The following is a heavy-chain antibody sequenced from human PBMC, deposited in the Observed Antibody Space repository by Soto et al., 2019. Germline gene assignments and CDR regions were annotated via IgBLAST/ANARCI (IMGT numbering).Heavy chain of an antibody. V-gene: IGHV1-69*01. J-gene: IGHJ3*02. Sequence: QVQLVQSGAEVKKPGSSVKVSCTASGGTFSSYAISWVRQAPGQGLEWMGGIIPIFGTANYAQKFQGRVTITADESTRTAYMELSSLRSEDTAVYYCARLFPTEYDSSGNDAFDIWGQGTMVTVSS. CDR1: GGTFSSYA. CDR3: ARLFPTEYDSSGNDAFDI. D-gene: IGHD3-22*01. CDR2: IIPIFGTA.